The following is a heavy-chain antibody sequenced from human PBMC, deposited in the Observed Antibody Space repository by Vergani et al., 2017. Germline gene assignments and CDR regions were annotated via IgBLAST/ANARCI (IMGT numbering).Heavy chain of an antibody. CDR3: ARAAADTAMIRGRPGPLYFDY. D-gene: IGHD5-18*01. J-gene: IGHJ4*02. V-gene: IGHV4-31*01. Sequence: QVQLQESGPGLVKPSQTLSLTCTVSGGSISSGGYYWSWIRQHPGKGLEWIGYIYYSGSTYYNPSLKSLVTISVDTSTNQFSLKLSSVTAADTAVYYCARAAADTAMIRGRPGPLYFDYWGQGTLVTVSS. CDR2: IYYSGST. CDR1: GGSISSGGYY.